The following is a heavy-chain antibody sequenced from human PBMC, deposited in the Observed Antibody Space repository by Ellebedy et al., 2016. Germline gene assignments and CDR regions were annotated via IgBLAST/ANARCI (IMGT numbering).Heavy chain of an antibody. CDR3: TRGGLDNSFDV. CDR2: ISPTSGSTI. D-gene: IGHD3-16*01. V-gene: IGHV3-48*02. CDR1: GFTFTSYS. Sequence: GESLKISXAVSGFTFTSYSMKWVRQTPGKGLEWVSYISPTSGSTIYYADSVKGRFTISRDNAKNSVYLQMNSLRDEDTAVYYCTRGGLDNSFDVWGQGTMVTVS. J-gene: IGHJ3*01.